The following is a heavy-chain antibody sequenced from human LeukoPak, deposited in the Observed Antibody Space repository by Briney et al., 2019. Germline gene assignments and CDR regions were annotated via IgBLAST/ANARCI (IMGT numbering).Heavy chain of an antibody. Sequence: GRSLRLSCAASGFTFSSYGMHWVRQAPGKGLEWVAVIWYDGNNKYYADSVKGRFTISRDNSKNTLYLQMNSLKPEDTAVYYCAKRFGESPAGAFDIWGQGTMVTVSS. CDR1: GFTFSSYG. V-gene: IGHV3-33*06. D-gene: IGHD3-10*01. J-gene: IGHJ3*02. CDR3: AKRFGESPAGAFDI. CDR2: IWYDGNNK.